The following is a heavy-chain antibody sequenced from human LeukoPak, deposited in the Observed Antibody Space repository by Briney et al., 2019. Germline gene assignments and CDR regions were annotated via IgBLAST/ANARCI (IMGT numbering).Heavy chain of an antibody. D-gene: IGHD3-10*01. CDR3: ARTGPPSGSGSYYSGFNC. CDR2: INHSGST. J-gene: IGHJ4*02. Sequence: ASETLSLTCAVYGGSFSGYYWSWIRQPPGKGLEWIGEINHSGSTNYNPSLKSRVTISVDTSKNQFSLKLSSVTAADTAVYYCARTGPPSGSGSYYSGFNCWGQGTLVTVSS. V-gene: IGHV4-34*01. CDR1: GGSFSGYY.